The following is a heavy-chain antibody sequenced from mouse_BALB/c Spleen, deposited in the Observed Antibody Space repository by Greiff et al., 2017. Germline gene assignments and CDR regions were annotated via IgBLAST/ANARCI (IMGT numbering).Heavy chain of an antibody. Sequence: EVQLVESGGGLVQPKGSLKLSCAASGFTFNTYAMNWVRQAPGKGLEWVARIRSKSNNYATYYADSVKDRFTISRDDSQSMLYLQMNNLKTEDTAVYYCVRRGGYCFDYWGQGTTLTVSA. CDR3: VRRGGYCFDY. V-gene: IGHV10-1*02. D-gene: IGHD1-1*02. CDR1: GFTFNTYA. J-gene: IGHJ2*01. CDR2: IRSKSNNYAT.